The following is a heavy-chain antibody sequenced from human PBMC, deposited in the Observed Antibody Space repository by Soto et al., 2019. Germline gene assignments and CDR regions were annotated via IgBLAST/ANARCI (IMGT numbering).Heavy chain of an antibody. CDR2: IYYSGST. CDR3: ASLYGDSMGYYDSSGYPDY. CDR1: GGSISSGDYY. D-gene: IGHD3-22*01. Sequence: PSETLSLTCTVSGGSISSGDYYWSWIRQPPGKGLEWIGYIYYSGSTYYNPSLKSRVTISVDTSKNQFSLKLSSVTAADTAVYYCASLYGDSMGYYDSSGYPDYWGQGTLVTVSS. V-gene: IGHV4-30-4*01. J-gene: IGHJ4*02.